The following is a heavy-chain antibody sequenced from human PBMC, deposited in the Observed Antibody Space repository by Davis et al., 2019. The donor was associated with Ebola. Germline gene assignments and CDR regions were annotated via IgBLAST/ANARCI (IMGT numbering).Heavy chain of an antibody. CDR3: TTVRHIAGWFDP. D-gene: IGHD6-13*01. J-gene: IGHJ5*02. Sequence: PGGSLRLSCAASGFTFSSYSMNWVRQAPGKGLEWVGRIKSKTDGGTTDYAAPVKGRFTISRDDSKNTLYLQMNSLKTEDTAVYYCTTVRHIAGWFDPWGQGTLVTVSS. CDR1: GFTFSSYS. CDR2: IKSKTDGGTT. V-gene: IGHV3-15*07.